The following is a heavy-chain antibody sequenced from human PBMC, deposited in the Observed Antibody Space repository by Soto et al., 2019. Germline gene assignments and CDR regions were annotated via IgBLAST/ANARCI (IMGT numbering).Heavy chain of an antibody. D-gene: IGHD3-22*01. Sequence: ASVKVSCKTSGYTFSFYGISWVRQAPGQGLEWMGWISAYNNHTNYAQKVHDRVSMTTDTSTNTAYMELRSLRSDDTAVYYCARVPRYTSGYYGVEDEYLQHWGQGTLVTVSS. CDR1: GYTFSFYG. V-gene: IGHV1-18*01. J-gene: IGHJ1*01. CDR2: ISAYNNHT. CDR3: ARVPRYTSGYYGVEDEYLQH.